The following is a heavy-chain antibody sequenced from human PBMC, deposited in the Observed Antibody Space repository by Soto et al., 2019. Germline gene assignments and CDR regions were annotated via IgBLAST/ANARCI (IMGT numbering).Heavy chain of an antibody. D-gene: IGHD3-9*01. CDR2: ISAYNGNT. CDR1: GYTFTSYG. J-gene: IGHJ4*02. Sequence: QVQLVQSGAEVKKPGASVKVSCKASGYTFTSYGISWVRQAPGQGLEWMGWISAYNGNTNYAQKLQGKVTMTPDSPNGPAYMEPRYLRPDGTAVYYGARSADYDVLAGYYHPRFDYWGQGTLFTVSS. V-gene: IGHV1-18*01. CDR3: ARSADYDVLAGYYHPRFDY.